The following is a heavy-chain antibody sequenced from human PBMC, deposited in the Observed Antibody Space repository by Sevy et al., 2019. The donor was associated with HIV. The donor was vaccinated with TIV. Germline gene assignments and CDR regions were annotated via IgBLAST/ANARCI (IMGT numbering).Heavy chain of an antibody. J-gene: IGHJ6*02. CDR3: ARGGGTVTILGGGGHSDYYYGMDV. V-gene: IGHV1-18*01. CDR1: GYTFTSYG. Sequence: ASVKVSCKASGYTFTSYGISWVRQAPGQGLEWMGWISAYNGNTNYAQKLQGRVTMTTDTSTSTAYMERRGLRSDDTAVYYCARGGGTVTILGGGGHSDYYYGMDVWGQGTTVTVSS. CDR2: ISAYNGNT. D-gene: IGHD3-3*01.